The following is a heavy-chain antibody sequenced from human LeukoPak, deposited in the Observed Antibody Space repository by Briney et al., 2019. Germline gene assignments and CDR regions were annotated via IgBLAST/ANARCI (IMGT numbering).Heavy chain of an antibody. V-gene: IGHV4-4*07. Sequence: PSETLSLTCTVSGGSISSYYWSWIRQPAGKGLEWIGRIYTSGSTNYNPSLKSRVTMSVDTSKNQFSLKLSSVTAADTAVYYCARSVRYFDWLPTYYFDYWGQGILVTVSS. CDR3: ARSVRYFDWLPTYYFDY. D-gene: IGHD3-9*01. CDR2: IYTSGST. CDR1: GGSISSYY. J-gene: IGHJ4*02.